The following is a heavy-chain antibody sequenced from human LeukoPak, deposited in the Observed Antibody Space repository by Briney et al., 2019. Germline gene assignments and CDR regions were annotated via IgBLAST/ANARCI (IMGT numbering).Heavy chain of an antibody. CDR1: GYTFTSYY. V-gene: IGHV1-46*01. J-gene: IGHJ5*02. CDR2: INPSGGST. CDR3: ARGTTVTTKGGWFDP. D-gene: IGHD4-17*01. Sequence: GASVKVSCKASGYTFTSYYMHWVRQAPGQGLEWMGIINPSGGSTSYAQKFQGRVTMTRDMSTSTAYMELRSLRSDDTAVYYCARGTTVTTKGGWFDPWGQGTLVTVSS.